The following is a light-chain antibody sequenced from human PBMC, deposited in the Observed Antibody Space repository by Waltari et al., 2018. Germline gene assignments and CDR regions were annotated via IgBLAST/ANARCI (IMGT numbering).Light chain of an antibody. CDR3: YSYAGSGTWV. CDR2: EGN. J-gene: IGLJ3*02. CDR1: SSDVGTYNF. V-gene: IGLV2-23*01. Sequence: QSALTQPASVSGSPGQSITISCTGTSSDVGTYNFSSWYQQNPGKAPTLMIYEGNQRPSGGSSRFSGSKAGNTASLTISGLRAEDEVDYYCYSYAGSGTWVFGGGTKLTVL.